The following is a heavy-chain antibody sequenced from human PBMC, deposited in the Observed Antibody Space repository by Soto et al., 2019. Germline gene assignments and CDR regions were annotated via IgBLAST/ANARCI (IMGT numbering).Heavy chain of an antibody. CDR2: IYYNGDT. CDR1: GGSISSNSHY. J-gene: IGHJ3*02. D-gene: IGHD2-15*01. V-gene: IGHV4-39*01. CDR3: ARHQSIVVVTAARAFDI. Sequence: QLQLQESGPGLVKPSETLSLTCSVSGGSISSNSHYWVWIRQPPGKGLEWIGSIYYNGDTYYNPSLKSRFAISVDTSKNQFSVKLNSVTSADTAVYYCARHQSIVVVTAARAFDIWGQGTMVTVSS.